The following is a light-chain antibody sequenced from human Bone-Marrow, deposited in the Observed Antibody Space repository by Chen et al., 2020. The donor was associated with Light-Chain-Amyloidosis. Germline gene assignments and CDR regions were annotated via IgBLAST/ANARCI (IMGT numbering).Light chain of an antibody. CDR1: NIGSTS. Sequence: SYVLTQPSSVSVAPGQTATIACGGNNIGSTSVHWYQQTPGQAPLLVVYDDSDRPSGIPKRWYGSSSGNTGTLTISRVEAGDEADYYCQVWDRSSDRPVFGGGTKLTVL. J-gene: IGLJ3*02. CDR3: QVWDRSSDRPV. CDR2: DDS. V-gene: IGLV3-21*02.